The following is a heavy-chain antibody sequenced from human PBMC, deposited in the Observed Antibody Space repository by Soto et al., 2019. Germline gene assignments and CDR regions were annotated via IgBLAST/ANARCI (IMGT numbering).Heavy chain of an antibody. J-gene: IGHJ6*02. CDR3: ARYLDCSGGSCYLMDV. CDR1: GYSFTRYW. CDR2: IDPSDSYT. Sequence: PGESLKISCKGSGYSFTRYWISWVRQMPGKGLEWMGRIDPSDSYTNYSPSFQGHVTISADKSISTAYLQWSSLKASDTAMYYCARYLDCSGGSCYLMDVWGQGTTVTVSS. D-gene: IGHD2-15*01. V-gene: IGHV5-10-1*01.